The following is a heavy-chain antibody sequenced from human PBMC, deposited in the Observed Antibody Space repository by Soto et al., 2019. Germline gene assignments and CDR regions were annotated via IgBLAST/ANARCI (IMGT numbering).Heavy chain of an antibody. CDR3: VEIAVAGTVGYFHH. Sequence: SGPTLVNPAQTLTLTCTFSGFSLSTSGLVVGWIRQPPGKALEWLALIYWNDDKHYRPSPKSRLTITKGTSKNQVVLAMTNMDPVDTATYYCVEIAVAGTVGYFHHWGQGTLVTVSS. CDR1: GFSLSTSGLV. CDR2: IYWNDDK. D-gene: IGHD6-19*01. V-gene: IGHV2-5*01. J-gene: IGHJ1*01.